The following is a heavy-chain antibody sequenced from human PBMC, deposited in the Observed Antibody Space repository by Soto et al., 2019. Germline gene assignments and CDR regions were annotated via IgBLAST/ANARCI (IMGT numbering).Heavy chain of an antibody. CDR2: IVVGSGNP. Sequence: SVKVSCKASGFTFTSSAVQWVRQARGQRLEWIGWIVVGSGNPNYAQKFQERVTITRDMSTSTAYMELSSLRSEDTAVYYCAADCSGGSCYWGPYYCYGMDVWGQGTTVTVSS. CDR1: GFTFTSSA. J-gene: IGHJ6*02. V-gene: IGHV1-58*01. CDR3: AADCSGGSCYWGPYYCYGMDV. D-gene: IGHD2-15*01.